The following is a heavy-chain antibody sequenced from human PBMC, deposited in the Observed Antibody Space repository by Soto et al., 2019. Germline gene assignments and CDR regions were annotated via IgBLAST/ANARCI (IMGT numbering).Heavy chain of an antibody. CDR2: ISDTGSSH. CDR1: GFTFSSYG. J-gene: IGHJ4*02. D-gene: IGHD2-2*01. CDR3: PKHRGGDRPANSCYFGADY. V-gene: IGHV3-30*18. Sequence: GGSLRLSCVGSGFTFSSYGMHWVRQAPGKGLECVAVISDTGSSHYYAASVEGRFTISRENSKNTLSLHMDRLRVEDTAVYYCPKHRGGDRPANSCYFGADYWGQGPPVTVYS.